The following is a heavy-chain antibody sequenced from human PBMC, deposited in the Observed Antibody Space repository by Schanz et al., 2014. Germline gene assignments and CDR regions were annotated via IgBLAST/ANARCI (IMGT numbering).Heavy chain of an antibody. V-gene: IGHV1-69*08. CDR1: GGTFSSYT. CDR2: IIPILGIG. J-gene: IGHJ6*02. Sequence: QVQLVQSGAEVKKPGSSVKVSCKASGGTFSSYTISWVRQAPGQGPEWMGRIIPILGIGNDAQKFQGRVTITADKSTSTAYMELSSLRSDDTAVYYCARENKDYDSILNKFFHYGLDLWGQGTTVTVSS. D-gene: IGHD3-3*02. CDR3: ARENKDYDSILNKFFHYGLDL.